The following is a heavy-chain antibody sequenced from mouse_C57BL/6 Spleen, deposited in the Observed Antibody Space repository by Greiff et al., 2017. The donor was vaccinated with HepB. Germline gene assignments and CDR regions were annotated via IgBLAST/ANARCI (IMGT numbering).Heavy chain of an antibody. CDR2: ISSGGSYT. CDR1: GFTFSSYG. Sequence: EVKLVESGGDLVKPGGSLKLSCAASGFTFSSYGMSWVRQTPDKRLEWVATISSGGSYTYYPDSVKGRFTISRDNAKNTLYLQMSSLKSEDTAMYYCARHLTGTDFDYWGQGTTLTVSS. CDR3: ARHLTGTDFDY. J-gene: IGHJ2*01. D-gene: IGHD4-1*01. V-gene: IGHV5-6*01.